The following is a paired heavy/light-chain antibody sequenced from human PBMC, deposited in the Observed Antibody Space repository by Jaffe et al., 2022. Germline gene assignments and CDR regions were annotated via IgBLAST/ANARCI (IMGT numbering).Heavy chain of an antibody. V-gene: IGHV1-69*01. CDR3: ARGALASLIFGYDPTQYYYMDV. Sequence: QVQLVQSGAEVKKPGSSVKVSCKASGGTFSSYAISWVRQAPGQGLEWMGGIIPIFGTANYAQKFQGRVTITADESTSTAYMELSSLRSEDTAVYYCARGALASLIFGYDPTQYYYMDVWGKGTTVTVSS. D-gene: IGHD5-12*01. CDR2: IIPIFGTA. J-gene: IGHJ6*03. CDR1: GGTFSSYA.
Light chain of an antibody. CDR2: KVS. V-gene: IGKV2-30*02. CDR1: QSLVHSDGNTY. Sequence: DVVMTQSPLSLPVTLGQPASISCRSSQSLVHSDGNTYLNWFQQRPGQSPRRLIYKVSNRDSGVPDRFSGSGSGTDFTLKISRVEAEDVGVYYCMQGTHWPPGITFGQGTRLEIK. J-gene: IGKJ5*01. CDR3: MQGTHWPPGIT.